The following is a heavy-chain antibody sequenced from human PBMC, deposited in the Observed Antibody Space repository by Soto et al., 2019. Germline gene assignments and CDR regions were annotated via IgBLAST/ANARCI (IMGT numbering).Heavy chain of an antibody. CDR3: ARLAPFSGEVCYSRPFYF. J-gene: IGHJ4*02. V-gene: IGHV1-18*04. D-gene: IGHD2-15*01. Sequence: ASVKVSCKASGYNFVTFGIGWVRQAPGQGLEWMGWITPHNGDTNYAQKLQGRVTMTTDPSTNTAYMEVRGLRSDDTAVYFCARLAPFSGEVCYSRPFYFLAQRTLVPVSS. CDR2: ITPHNGDT. CDR1: GYNFVTFG.